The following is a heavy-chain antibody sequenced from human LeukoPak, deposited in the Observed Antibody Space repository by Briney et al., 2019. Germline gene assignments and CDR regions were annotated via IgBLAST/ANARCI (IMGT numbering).Heavy chain of an antibody. CDR1: GFTFSDYA. CDR3: AKASRGGLRYFDWLSDY. J-gene: IGHJ4*02. Sequence: GGSLRLSCAASGFTFSDYAMSWVRQAPGKGLEWVSAISGSGGSTYYAGSVKGRFTISRDNSKNTLYLQMNSLRAEDTAVYYCAKASRGGLRYFDWLSDYWGQGTLVTVSS. CDR2: ISGSGGST. D-gene: IGHD3-9*01. V-gene: IGHV3-23*01.